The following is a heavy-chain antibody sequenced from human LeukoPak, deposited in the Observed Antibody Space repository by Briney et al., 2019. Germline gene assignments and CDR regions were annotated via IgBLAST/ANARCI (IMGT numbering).Heavy chain of an antibody. CDR1: GYTFTSYG. J-gene: IGHJ6*03. CDR2: MNPNSGNT. CDR3: ATGGYSYDYYYYMDV. V-gene: IGHV1-8*03. Sequence: ASVKVSCKASGYTFTSYGISWVRQATGQGLEWMGWMNPNSGNTGYAQKFQGRVTITRNTSISTAYMELSSLRSEDTAVYYCATGGYSYDYYYYMDVWGKGTTVTVSS. D-gene: IGHD5-18*01.